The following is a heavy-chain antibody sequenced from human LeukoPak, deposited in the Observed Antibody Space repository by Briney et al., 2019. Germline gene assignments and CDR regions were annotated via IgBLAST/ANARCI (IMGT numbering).Heavy chain of an antibody. CDR1: GYSISSGPY. V-gene: IGHV4-38-2*02. CDR2: IYLGETT. Sequence: SETLSLTCTVSGYSISSGPYWGWIRQPPGKGLEWVGSIYLGETTYYNPSLKTRLTISVDRSKNQFFLKLSSVTAADTAVYYCGTNWSDFDYWGQGILVTVSS. J-gene: IGHJ4*02. D-gene: IGHD3-3*01. CDR3: GTNWSDFDY.